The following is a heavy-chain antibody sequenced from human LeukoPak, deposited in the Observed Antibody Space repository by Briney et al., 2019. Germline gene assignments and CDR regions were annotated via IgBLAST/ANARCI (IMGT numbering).Heavy chain of an antibody. CDR2: ISSSSSYT. CDR3: ARADGYNSPFDY. D-gene: IGHD5-24*01. V-gene: IGHV3-11*05. J-gene: IGHJ4*02. CDR1: GFTFSDYY. Sequence: GGSLGLSCAASGFTFSDYYMSWIRQAPGKGLEWVSYISSSSSYTNYADSVKGRFTISRDNAKNSLYLQMNSLRAEDTAVYYCARADGYNSPFDYWGQGTLVTVSS.